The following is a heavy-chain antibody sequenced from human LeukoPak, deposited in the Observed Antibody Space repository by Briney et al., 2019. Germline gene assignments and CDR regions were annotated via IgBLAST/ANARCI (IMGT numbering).Heavy chain of an antibody. D-gene: IGHD4-17*01. CDR2: ISYSGGT. J-gene: IGHJ2*01. CDR3: ASQTTVTTSWYFDL. CDR1: GGSIRSGDYY. Sequence: SQTPSLTCTVSGGSIRSGDYYWSWIRQHPVKGLEWIGYISYSGGTYYNPSLKSRVTISVDTSKNQFSLKLTSVTAADTAVYYCASQTTVTTSWYFDLWGRGTLVTVSS. V-gene: IGHV4-31*03.